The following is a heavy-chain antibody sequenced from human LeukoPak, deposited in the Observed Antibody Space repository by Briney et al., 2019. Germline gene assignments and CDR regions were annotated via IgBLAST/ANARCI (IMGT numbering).Heavy chain of an antibody. V-gene: IGHV3-23*01. CDR2: ISGSGGST. CDR1: GFTFSSYA. Sequence: PGGSLRLSCAATGFTFSSYAMSWVRQAPGKGLEWVSAISGSGGSTYYADSVKGRFTISRDNSKNTLYLQMNSLRAEDTAVYYCANNYYDSSGYYLHPDYWGQGTLVTVSS. CDR3: ANNYYDSSGYYLHPDY. D-gene: IGHD3-22*01. J-gene: IGHJ4*02.